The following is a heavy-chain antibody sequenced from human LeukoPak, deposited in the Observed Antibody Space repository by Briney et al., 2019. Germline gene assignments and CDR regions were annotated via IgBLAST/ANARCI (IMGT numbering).Heavy chain of an antibody. Sequence: SETLSLTCTVSGYSISSGYYWGWIRQPPGKWLEWIGSIYHSGSTYYNPSLKSRVTISVDTSKNQFSLKLSSVTAADTAVYYCARVDRYSYGYDYWGQGTLVTVSS. CDR1: GYSISSGYY. CDR3: ARVDRYSYGYDY. D-gene: IGHD5-18*01. V-gene: IGHV4-38-2*02. J-gene: IGHJ4*02. CDR2: IYHSGST.